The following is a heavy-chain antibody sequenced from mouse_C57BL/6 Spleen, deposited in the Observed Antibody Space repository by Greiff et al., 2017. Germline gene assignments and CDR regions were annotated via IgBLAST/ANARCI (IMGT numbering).Heavy chain of an antibody. Sequence: LVESGAELVRPGASVTLSCKASGYTFTDYEMHWVKQTPVHGLEWIGAIDPETGGTAYNQKFKGKAILTADKSSSTAYMELRSLTSEDSAVYYCTRATVVPYAMDYWGQGTSVTVSS. V-gene: IGHV1-15*01. D-gene: IGHD1-1*01. CDR1: GYTFTDYE. J-gene: IGHJ4*01. CDR2: IDPETGGT. CDR3: TRATVVPYAMDY.